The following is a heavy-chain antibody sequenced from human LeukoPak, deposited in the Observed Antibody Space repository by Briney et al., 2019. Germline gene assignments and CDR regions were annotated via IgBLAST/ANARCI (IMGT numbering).Heavy chain of an antibody. J-gene: IGHJ4*02. CDR1: GFTFSSYA. CDR3: ARGHSSGWYAVDY. V-gene: IGHV3-30*04. Sequence: PGGSLRLSCAASGFTFSSYAMHWVRQAPGKGLEWVAVISYDGSNKYYADSVKGRFTISRDNSKNTLYLQMNSLRAEDTAVYYCARGHSSGWYAVDYWGQGTLVTVSS. CDR2: ISYDGSNK. D-gene: IGHD6-19*01.